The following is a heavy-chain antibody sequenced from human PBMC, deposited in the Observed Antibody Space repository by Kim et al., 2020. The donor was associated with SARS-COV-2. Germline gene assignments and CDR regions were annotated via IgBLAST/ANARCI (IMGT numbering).Heavy chain of an antibody. V-gene: IGHV7-4-1*02. J-gene: IGHJ6*02. CDR3: ARVPWLRWEQQLVREDYYYYYGMDV. D-gene: IGHD6-13*01. CDR2: INTNTGNP. CDR1: GYTFTSYA. Sequence: ASVKVSCKASGYTFTSYAMNWVRQAPGQGLEWMGWINTNTGNPTYAQGFTGRFVFSLDTSVSTAYLQISSLKAEDTAVYYCARVPWLRWEQQLVREDYYYYYGMDVWGQGTTVTVSS.